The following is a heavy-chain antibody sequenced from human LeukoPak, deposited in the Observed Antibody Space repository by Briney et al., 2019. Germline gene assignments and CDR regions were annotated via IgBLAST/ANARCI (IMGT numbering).Heavy chain of an antibody. J-gene: IGHJ4*02. Sequence: PSETLSLTCTVFGGSVSSSNYYWGWIRQPPGKGLEWIGTIYYSGTTYYNPSLKSRLTISVDTSKNQFSLKLSSVTAADTAVYYCARLYYYGSGTSRPEWGQGTLVTVSS. D-gene: IGHD3-10*01. CDR3: ARLYYYGSGTSRPE. CDR2: IYYSGTT. V-gene: IGHV4-39*01. CDR1: GGSVSSSNYY.